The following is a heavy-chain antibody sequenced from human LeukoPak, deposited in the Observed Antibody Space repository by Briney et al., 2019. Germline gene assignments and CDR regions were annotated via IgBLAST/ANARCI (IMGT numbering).Heavy chain of an antibody. J-gene: IGHJ4*02. CDR1: GGSISSTSYY. V-gene: IGHV4-39*07. CDR2: IYYSGST. D-gene: IGHD3-10*01. CDR3: ASMVRAVSSYYFDY. Sequence: SETLSLTCTVSGGSISSTSYYWGWIRQPPGKGLEWIGSIYYSGSTYYNPSLKSRVTISRDTSKNQFSLKLSSVTAADTAVYYCASMVRAVSSYYFDYWGQGTLVTVSS.